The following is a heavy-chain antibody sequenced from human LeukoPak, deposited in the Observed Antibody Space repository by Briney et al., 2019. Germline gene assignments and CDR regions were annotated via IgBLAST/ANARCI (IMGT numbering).Heavy chain of an antibody. V-gene: IGHV1-46*01. CDR1: GYTFTNYD. CDR3: ARGYSSSWYQSY. D-gene: IGHD6-13*01. CDR2: INPSGGST. Sequence: ASVKVSCKSSGYTFTNYDIHWVRQAPGQGLEWMGIINPSGGSTSYAQKFQGRVTMTRDTSTSTVYMELSSLRSEDTAVYYCARGYSSSWYQSYWGQGTLVTVSS. J-gene: IGHJ4*02.